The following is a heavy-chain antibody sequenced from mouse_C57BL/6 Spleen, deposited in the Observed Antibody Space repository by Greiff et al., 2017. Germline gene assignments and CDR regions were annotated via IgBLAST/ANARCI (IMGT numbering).Heavy chain of an antibody. V-gene: IGHV1-85*01. CDR1: GYTFTSYD. Sequence: QVQLQQSGPELVKPGASVKLSCKASGYTFTSYDINWVKQRPGQGLEWIGWIYPRDGSTKYNEKFKGKATLTVDTSSSTAYMELHSLTSEVTAVYFYARLEFDGSSGNCYFDVGGRGTTVTVSS. CDR3: ARLEFDGSSGNCYFDV. D-gene: IGHD1-1*01. J-gene: IGHJ1*03. CDR2: IYPRDGST.